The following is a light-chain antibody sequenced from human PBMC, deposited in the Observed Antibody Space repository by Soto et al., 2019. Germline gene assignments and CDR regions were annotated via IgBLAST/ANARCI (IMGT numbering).Light chain of an antibody. V-gene: IGLV1-47*01. Sequence: QSVLTQPPSASGTPGQRVTISCCGSSSNIGSDYVYWYQQLPGTAPKLLIYRNNQRPSVVPDRFSGSKSGTSASLAISGLRSEDEADYYCATWDDSLSGWVFGGGTKLTGL. CDR2: RNN. CDR1: SSNIGSDY. J-gene: IGLJ3*02. CDR3: ATWDDSLSGWV.